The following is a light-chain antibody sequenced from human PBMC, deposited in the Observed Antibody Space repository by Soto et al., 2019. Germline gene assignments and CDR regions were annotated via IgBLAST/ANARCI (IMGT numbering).Light chain of an antibody. CDR2: GIF. V-gene: IGKV1-39*01. CDR3: QQSYSTPPT. CDR1: QSISTY. Sequence: DILITQSPSSLSASVGDRDTITCGTSQSISTYLNWYQQKPGKAPKLLIYGIFSLESGVPSRFSGGGSGTDFSLTISSLQPEDFAVYYCQQSYSTPPTFGQGTKVEIK. J-gene: IGKJ2*01.